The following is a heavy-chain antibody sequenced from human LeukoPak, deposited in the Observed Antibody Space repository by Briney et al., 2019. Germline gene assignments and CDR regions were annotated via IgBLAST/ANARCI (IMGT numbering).Heavy chain of an antibody. CDR1: GFTFSSYS. Sequence: GGSLRLSCAASGFTFSSYSMNWVRQAPGKGLEWVSSISSSSSYIYYADSVKGRFTISRDNAKNSLYLQMNSLRAEDTAVYYCARDRKYYDILTGRTPPTDKYGMDVWGQGTTVTVSS. D-gene: IGHD3-9*01. J-gene: IGHJ6*02. V-gene: IGHV3-21*01. CDR3: ARDRKYYDILTGRTPPTDKYGMDV. CDR2: ISSSSSYI.